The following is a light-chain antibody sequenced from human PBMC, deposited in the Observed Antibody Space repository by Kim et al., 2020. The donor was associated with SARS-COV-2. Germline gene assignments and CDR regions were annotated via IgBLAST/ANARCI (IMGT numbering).Light chain of an antibody. CDR3: QSYDSSLSGYV. CDR2: GNT. V-gene: IGLV1-40*01. Sequence: GGTIACTGSSSNIGAGYDVHWYQQLPGTAPKLLIYGNTNRPSGVPDRFSGSKSVTSASLAITGLQAEDEADYYCQSYDSSLSGYVFGTGTKVTVL. CDR1: SSNIGAGYD. J-gene: IGLJ1*01.